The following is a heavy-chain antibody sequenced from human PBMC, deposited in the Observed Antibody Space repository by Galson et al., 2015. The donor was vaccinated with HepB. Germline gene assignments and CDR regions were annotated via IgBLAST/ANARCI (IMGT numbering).Heavy chain of an antibody. J-gene: IGHJ4*02. V-gene: IGHV3-30*04. Sequence: SLRLSCAASGFTFSSYAMHWVRQAPGKGLEWVAVISYDGSNKYYADSVKGRFTISRDNSKNTLYLQMNSLRAEDTAVYYCARDADEYSSGWRTYFDYWGQGTLVTVSS. CDR1: GFTFSSYA. CDR2: ISYDGSNK. D-gene: IGHD6-19*01. CDR3: ARDADEYSSGWRTYFDY.